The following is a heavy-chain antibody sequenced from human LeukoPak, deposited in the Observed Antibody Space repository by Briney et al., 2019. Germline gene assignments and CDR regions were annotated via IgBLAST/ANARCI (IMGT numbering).Heavy chain of an antibody. Sequence: GGSLRLSCAASGFTFSSYGMSWVRQAPGKGLEWVATFRTSDRRTYYADSVKGRFTISRDNAENALYLQMNSLRVEDTAVYYCVRDGVWSGAFDTWGQGTMVTVSS. V-gene: IGHV3-23*01. CDR1: GFTFSSYG. CDR2: FRTSDRRT. D-gene: IGHD3-10*01. CDR3: VRDGVWSGAFDT. J-gene: IGHJ3*02.